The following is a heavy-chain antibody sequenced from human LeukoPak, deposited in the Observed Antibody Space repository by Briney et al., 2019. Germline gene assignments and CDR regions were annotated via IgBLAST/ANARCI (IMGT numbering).Heavy chain of an antibody. V-gene: IGHV4-34*01. Sequence: PSETLSLTCTVSGGSISSYYWSWIRQPPGKGLEWIGEINHSGSTNYNPSLKSRVTISVDTSKNQFSLKLSSVTAADTAVYYCARGLSAWSLHEYFQHWGQGTLVTVSS. CDR2: INHSGST. CDR1: GGSISSYY. D-gene: IGHD3-16*02. CDR3: ARGLSAWSLHEYFQH. J-gene: IGHJ1*01.